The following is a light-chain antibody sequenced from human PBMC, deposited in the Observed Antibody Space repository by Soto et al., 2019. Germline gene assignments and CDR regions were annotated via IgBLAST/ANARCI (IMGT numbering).Light chain of an antibody. V-gene: IGKV1-39*01. CDR3: QQSYSNPSIT. CDR2: AAS. Sequence: DIQMTQSPSSLSASVGDRVTITCRASQSISSYLNWYQQKPGKAPKLLIYAASSLQSGVPSRFSGSGSGTDFTLTISSLQPEDFATYYCQQSYSNPSITFGQATKVDIK. J-gene: IGKJ1*01. CDR1: QSISSY.